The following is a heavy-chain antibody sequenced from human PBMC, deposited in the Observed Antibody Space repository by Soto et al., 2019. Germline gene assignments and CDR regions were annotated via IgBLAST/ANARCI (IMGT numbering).Heavy chain of an antibody. D-gene: IGHD2-15*01. J-gene: IGHJ4*02. V-gene: IGHV4-31*03. CDR3: ARVPLNLIYCSGGSCYYFDY. Sequence: TLSLTFTVSGGCISSGGYYWSGIRQHPGKGLEWIGYIYYSGSTYYNPSLKSRVTISVDTSKNQFSLKLSSVTAADTAVYYCARVPLNLIYCSGGSCYYFDYWGQGTLVTVSS. CDR1: GGCISSGGYY. CDR2: IYYSGST.